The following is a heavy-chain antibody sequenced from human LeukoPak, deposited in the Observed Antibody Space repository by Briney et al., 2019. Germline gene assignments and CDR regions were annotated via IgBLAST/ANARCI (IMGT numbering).Heavy chain of an antibody. CDR1: AFTFTNYC. Sequence: GGSLRLSCGATAFTFTNYCMRCVRQPPGNGLEWLSYISTIVAVTYYADSVKGRFTISRDNSKNTVYMQMNSLRNEDTAVYYWSQGGALLRFDCWGQGTLVTVSS. D-gene: IGHD3-3*01. CDR2: ISTIVAVT. CDR3: SQGGALLRFDC. J-gene: IGHJ4*02. V-gene: IGHV3-23*01.